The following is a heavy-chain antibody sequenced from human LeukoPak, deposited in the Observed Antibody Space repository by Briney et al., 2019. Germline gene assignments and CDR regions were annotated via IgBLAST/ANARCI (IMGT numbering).Heavy chain of an antibody. CDR1: GYTFTDYY. Sequence: ASVKVSCKASGYTFTDYYMHWVRQAPGQGLEWVGWINPNSGGTKYAQKLQGRVTMTRDTSISTAYMELSRLRSDDTAVYYCARGLAVDYWGQGTLVTVSS. CDR2: INPNSGGT. CDR3: ARGLAVDY. V-gene: IGHV1-2*02. J-gene: IGHJ4*02. D-gene: IGHD3-22*01.